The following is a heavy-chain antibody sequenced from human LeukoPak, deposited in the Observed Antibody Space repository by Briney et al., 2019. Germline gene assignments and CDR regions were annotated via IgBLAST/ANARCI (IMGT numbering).Heavy chain of an antibody. CDR2: INPSGGST. CDR1: GYTFTSYY. D-gene: IGHD3-9*01. Sequence: ASVKVSCKASGYTFTSYYMHWVRQAPGQGLEWMGIINPSGGSTSYAQKFQGRVTITADESTSTAYMELSSLRSEDTAVYYCASHQVEAAGYYSAPLYYMDVWGKGTTVTISS. V-gene: IGHV1-46*01. J-gene: IGHJ6*03. CDR3: ASHQVEAAGYYSAPLYYMDV.